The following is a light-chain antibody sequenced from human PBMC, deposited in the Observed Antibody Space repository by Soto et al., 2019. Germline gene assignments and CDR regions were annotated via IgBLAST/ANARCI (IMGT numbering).Light chain of an antibody. CDR1: QSVSNNY. J-gene: IGKJ4*01. V-gene: IGKV3-20*01. CDR3: QQYGSSPLT. Sequence: EIVLTQSPGTLSLSPGERATLSCRASQSVSNNYLAWYQQKPGQAPRLLIYGASTRATGIPARFSGSGSGTEFTLTISSLQSVDFAVYYCQQYGSSPLTFGGGTMVDIK. CDR2: GAS.